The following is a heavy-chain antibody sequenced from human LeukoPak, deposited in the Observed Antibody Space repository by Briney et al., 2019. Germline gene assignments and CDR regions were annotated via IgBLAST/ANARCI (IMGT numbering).Heavy chain of an antibody. J-gene: IGHJ5*02. Sequence: SVKVSCKASGGTFSSYAISWVRQAPGQGLGWMGGIIPIFGTANYAQKFQGRVTITADESTSTAYMELSSLRSEDTAVYYCARRYGGYTGWFDPWGQGTLVTVSS. CDR1: GGTFSSYA. CDR2: IIPIFGTA. V-gene: IGHV1-69*13. CDR3: ARRYGGYTGWFDP. D-gene: IGHD5-12*01.